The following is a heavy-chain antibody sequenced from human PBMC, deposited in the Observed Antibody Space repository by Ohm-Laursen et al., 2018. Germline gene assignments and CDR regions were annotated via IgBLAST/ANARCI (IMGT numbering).Heavy chain of an antibody. D-gene: IGHD3-22*01. CDR2: IYPGDSDT. V-gene: IGHV5-51*01. CDR1: GYSFTSHW. Sequence: GESLKISCKGSGYSFTSHWIGWVRQKPGKGPEWMGIIYPGDSDTRYSPSFQGQVTISADRSISTAYLQWSSLKASDTAMYYCAPRLGDSSGDYYLGNWGQGTMVTVSS. CDR3: APRLGDSSGDYYLGN. J-gene: IGHJ3*01.